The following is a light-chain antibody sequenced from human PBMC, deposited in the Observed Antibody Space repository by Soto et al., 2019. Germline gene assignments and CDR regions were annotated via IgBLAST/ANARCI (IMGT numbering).Light chain of an antibody. V-gene: IGKV1-5*03. CDR2: KAS. J-gene: IGKJ1*01. CDR3: QHYNSYSEA. CDR1: QTISSW. Sequence: IQMTQSPSTLSGSVGDRVTITCRASQTISSWLAWYQQKPGKAPKLLIYKASTLKSGVPSRLSGSGSGTEFTLTISSLQPDDFATYYCQHYNSYSEAVGQGTKVDIX.